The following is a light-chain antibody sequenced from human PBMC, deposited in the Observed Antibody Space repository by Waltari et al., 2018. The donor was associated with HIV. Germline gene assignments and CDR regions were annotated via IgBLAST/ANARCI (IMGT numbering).Light chain of an antibody. CDR2: NVD. CDR3: ASYTANDTVL. J-gene: IGLJ2*01. V-gene: IGLV2-14*03. CDR1: DRDFDFYNF. Sequence: SGLTQPASLSGFPGQSITISCTGADRDFDFYNFISWYQQHPGKVPTLILFNVDRRASGISDRLSGSKSGNTASLTISGLQTEDEAIYYCASYTANDTVLFAGGTTVTVL.